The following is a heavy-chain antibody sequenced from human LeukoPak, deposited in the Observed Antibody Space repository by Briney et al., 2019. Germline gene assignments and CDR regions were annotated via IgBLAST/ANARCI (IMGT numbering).Heavy chain of an antibody. Sequence: GGSLRLSCAASGYTFSSYSINWVRQAPGKGLEWVSSISSSSRNIYYADSVKGRFTISRDNAKNSLYLQMNSLRADDTAVYYCAELGITMIGGVWGKGTTVTISS. J-gene: IGHJ6*04. CDR3: AELGITMIGGV. D-gene: IGHD3-10*02. CDR1: GYTFSSYS. V-gene: IGHV3-21*01. CDR2: ISSSSRNI.